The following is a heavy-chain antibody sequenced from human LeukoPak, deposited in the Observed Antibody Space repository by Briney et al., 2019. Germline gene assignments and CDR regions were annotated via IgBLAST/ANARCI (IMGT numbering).Heavy chain of an antibody. V-gene: IGHV4-38-2*02. CDR2: IYHSGST. CDR1: GYSISSGYY. D-gene: IGHD3-3*01. Sequence: PSETLSLTCTVSGYSISSGYYCGWIRQPPGKGLEWIGSIYHSGSTYYNPSLKSRVTISVDTSKNQFSLKLSSVTAADTAVYYCARDQWYYDFWSGYYTERYFDYWGQGTLVTVSS. CDR3: ARDQWYYDFWSGYYTERYFDY. J-gene: IGHJ4*02.